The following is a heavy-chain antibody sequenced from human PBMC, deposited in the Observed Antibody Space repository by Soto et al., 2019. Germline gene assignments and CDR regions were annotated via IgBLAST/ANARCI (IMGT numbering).Heavy chain of an antibody. D-gene: IGHD2-21*01. V-gene: IGHV4-39*01. Sequence: QVQLQESGPGLVKPSETLSLTCSVSGDSISSSSQYWGWIRQPPGKGLEWIGSIHYSGTSYYNPSLKSRVTIFVDTSKNLLSLKLSSVTAADTAVYYCARHWIAGSSIPWGQGTLVTVSS. J-gene: IGHJ5*02. CDR2: IHYSGTS. CDR1: GDSISSSSQY. CDR3: ARHWIAGSSIP.